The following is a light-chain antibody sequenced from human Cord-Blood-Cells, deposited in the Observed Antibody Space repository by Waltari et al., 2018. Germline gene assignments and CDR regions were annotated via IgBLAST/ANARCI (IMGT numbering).Light chain of an antibody. CDR1: ALPKQY. J-gene: IGLJ2*01. V-gene: IGLV3-25*02. Sequence: SSELTQPPSVSVSPGQTARITCSGDALPKQYAYWYQQKPGQAPVLVIYKDSESPAGIPERFSGSSSGTTVTLTSSGVQAGDEADYYCQSADSSGTYVVVGGGTKLTVL. CDR2: KDS. CDR3: QSADSSGTYVV.